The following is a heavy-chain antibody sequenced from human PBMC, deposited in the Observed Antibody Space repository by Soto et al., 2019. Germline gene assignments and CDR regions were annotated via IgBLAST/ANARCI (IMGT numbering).Heavy chain of an antibody. CDR1: GGSMIGYY. V-gene: IGHV4-59*01. D-gene: IGHD6-13*01. Sequence: SETLALGCTVSGGSMIGYYWNWIPQPPGKGLQSPPYNYCTRSTSYNPSLKSRVTISVDSSKNQFSLKLDSVTPADTPVYYCARVRGTDGKRYFEYWGPGTMVTSSS. CDR2: NYCTRST. CDR3: ARVRGTDGKRYFEY. J-gene: IGHJ4*02.